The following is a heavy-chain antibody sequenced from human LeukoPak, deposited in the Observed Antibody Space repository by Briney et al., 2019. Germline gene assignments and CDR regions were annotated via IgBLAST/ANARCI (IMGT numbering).Heavy chain of an antibody. D-gene: IGHD3-22*01. J-gene: IGHJ4*02. Sequence: GGSLRLSCAASGFTFSSYSMNWVRQAPGKGLEWVSSISSSSSYIYYADSVKGRFTISRDNAKNSLYLQMNSLRAEDTAVYYCAKDLRFGSSGYYYADYFDYWGQGTLVTVSS. CDR2: ISSSSSYI. V-gene: IGHV3-21*04. CDR1: GFTFSSYS. CDR3: AKDLRFGSSGYYYADYFDY.